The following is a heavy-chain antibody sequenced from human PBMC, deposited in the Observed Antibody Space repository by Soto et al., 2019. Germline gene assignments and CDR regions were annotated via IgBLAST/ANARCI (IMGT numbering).Heavy chain of an antibody. D-gene: IGHD4-17*01. CDR3: ARHLYDYGDYRDWYFDL. V-gene: IGHV4-59*08. CDR2: IYYLGRT. Sequence: SETLSLTCTVDSISTYYWNCIRQTPGKGLEWIGYIYYLGRTNYNRSLKSRVTISIDMSKNQFSLKLSSVTAADTAVYYCARHLYDYGDYRDWYFDLWGRGTLVTVSS. CDR1: DSISTYY. J-gene: IGHJ2*01.